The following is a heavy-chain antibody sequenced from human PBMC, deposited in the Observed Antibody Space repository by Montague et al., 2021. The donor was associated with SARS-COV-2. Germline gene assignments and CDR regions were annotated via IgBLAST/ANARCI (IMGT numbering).Heavy chain of an antibody. Sequence: SETLSLTCTVSGGSINTYYWSWIRQPPGKGLEWIGYIYYSGSTNYNPSLKSRVIISVDTSKNQFSLKLSSVTAADTAVYYCARRGFYFWFDPWGQGTLVTVSS. D-gene: IGHD2/OR15-2a*01. CDR3: ARRGFYFWFDP. V-gene: IGHV4-59*12. CDR1: GGSINTYY. CDR2: IYYSGST. J-gene: IGHJ5*02.